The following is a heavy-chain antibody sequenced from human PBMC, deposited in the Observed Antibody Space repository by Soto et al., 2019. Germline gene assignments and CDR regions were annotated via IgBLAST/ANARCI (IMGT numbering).Heavy chain of an antibody. CDR1: GYTFTGYY. J-gene: IGHJ5*02. CDR3: ARGGDYSNHNWFDP. V-gene: IGHV1-2*04. CDR2: INPNSGGT. Sequence: APVKVSCKASGYTFTGYYMHWVRQAPGQGLEWMGWINPNSGGTNYAQKFQGWVTMTRDTSISTAYMELSRLRSDDTAVYYCARGGDYSNHNWFDPWGQGTLVTVSS. D-gene: IGHD4-4*01.